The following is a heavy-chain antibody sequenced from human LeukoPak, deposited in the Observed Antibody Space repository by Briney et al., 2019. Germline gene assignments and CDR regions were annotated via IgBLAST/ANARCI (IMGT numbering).Heavy chain of an antibody. CDR3: ARNRDGYNSFDY. D-gene: IGHD5-24*01. CDR1: GGSIDNGGYY. V-gene: IGHV4-31*03. CDR2: IYYSGSS. J-gene: IGHJ4*02. Sequence: SETLSLTCTVSGGSIDNGGYYWSWIRQHPGKGLEWIGYIYYSGSSYYNPSLRSRVTISVDTSKNHFSLKLSSVTAADTAVYYCARNRDGYNSFDYWGQGTLVTVSS.